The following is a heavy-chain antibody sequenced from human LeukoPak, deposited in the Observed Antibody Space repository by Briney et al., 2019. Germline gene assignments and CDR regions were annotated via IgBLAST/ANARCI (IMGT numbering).Heavy chain of an antibody. CDR1: GYTLTELS. J-gene: IGHJ5*02. Sequence: ASVKVSCKVSGYTLTELSMHWVRQAPGKGLEWMGGFDPEDGETIYAQKFQCRATMTEDTSTDTAYMALSSLRSEDTAVYYCATESHYYDSSGPTPSWFDPWGQGTLVTVSS. D-gene: IGHD3-22*01. CDR3: ATESHYYDSSGPTPSWFDP. V-gene: IGHV1-24*01. CDR2: FDPEDGET.